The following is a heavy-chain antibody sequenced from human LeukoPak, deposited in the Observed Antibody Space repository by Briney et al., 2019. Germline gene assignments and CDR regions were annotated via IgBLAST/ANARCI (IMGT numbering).Heavy chain of an antibody. CDR3: ARGGIQLWFRGTYFDY. V-gene: IGHV4-34*01. J-gene: IGHJ4*02. CDR1: GGSFSGYY. D-gene: IGHD5-18*01. CDR2: INHSGST. Sequence: SETLSLTCAVYGGSFSGYYWSWIRQPPGKGLELIGEINHSGSTNYNPSLKSRVTISVDTSKNQFSLKLSSVTAADTAGYYCARGGIQLWFRGTYFDYWGQGTLVTVSS.